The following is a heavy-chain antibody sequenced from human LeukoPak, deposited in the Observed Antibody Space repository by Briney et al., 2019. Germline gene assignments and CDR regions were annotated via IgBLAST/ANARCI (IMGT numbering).Heavy chain of an antibody. CDR1: GFTFSSYG. J-gene: IGHJ5*02. CDR2: ISYDESNK. V-gene: IGHV3-30*03. Sequence: GRSLRLSCAASGFTFSSYGMHWVRQAPGKGLERVAVISYDESNKYYADSVKGRFTISRDNSQNVLFLEMNSLRVEDTAVYYCARDQARAARPCGQGTLVTVSS. D-gene: IGHD6-6*01. CDR3: ARDQARAARP.